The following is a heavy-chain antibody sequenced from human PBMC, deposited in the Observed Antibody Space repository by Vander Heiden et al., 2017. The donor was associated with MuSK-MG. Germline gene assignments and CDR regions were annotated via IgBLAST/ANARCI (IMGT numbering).Heavy chain of an antibody. J-gene: IGHJ4*01. CDR2: IYYSGST. CDR3: ARRSGYYYADFDY. D-gene: IGHD3-22*01. Sequence: QLQLQESGPGLVKPSETLSLTCTVSGGSISSTSYYWGWIRQPPGKELEWIGSIYYSGSTYYNPSLKSRATISVDTSKIQFSLKLRSVTAADTAVYYCARRSGYYYADFDYWVHGTLVIVSS. CDR1: GGSISSTSYY. V-gene: IGHV4-39*01.